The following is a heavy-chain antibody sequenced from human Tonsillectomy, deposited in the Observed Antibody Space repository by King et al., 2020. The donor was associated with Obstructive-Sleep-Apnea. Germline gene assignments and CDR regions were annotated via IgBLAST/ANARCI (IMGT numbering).Heavy chain of an antibody. CDR3: ARDGGGYSSNWGIDY. D-gene: IGHD6-13*01. Sequence: VQLVESGGGLVQPGGSLRLSCAASGFTFSTYWMHWVRQAPGKGLVWVSHINSDGSSTRYADSVKGRFTISRDNAQNTLYLQMSSLRPEDTDVYYCARDGGGYSSNWGIDYWGQGTLVTVSS. J-gene: IGHJ4*02. CDR1: GFTFSTYW. CDR2: INSDGSST. V-gene: IGHV3-74*02.